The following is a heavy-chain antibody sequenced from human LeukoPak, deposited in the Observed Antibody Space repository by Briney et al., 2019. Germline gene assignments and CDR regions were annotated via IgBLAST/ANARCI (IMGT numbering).Heavy chain of an antibody. Sequence: SETLSLTCAVYGGSFSGYYWSWIRQPPGKGPEWIGEINHSGSTNYNPSLKSRVTISVDTSKNQFSLKLSSVTAADTAVYYCARAPYSLDAFDIWGQGTMVTVSS. CDR3: ARAPYSLDAFDI. D-gene: IGHD2-21*01. CDR2: INHSGST. J-gene: IGHJ3*02. V-gene: IGHV4-34*01. CDR1: GGSFSGYY.